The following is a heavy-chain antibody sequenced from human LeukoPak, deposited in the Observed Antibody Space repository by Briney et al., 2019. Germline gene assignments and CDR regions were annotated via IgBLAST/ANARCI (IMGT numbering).Heavy chain of an antibody. CDR2: ICYSGST. CDR1: GGSVSSSIYY. CDR3: ASRNDILTGYVFDF. Sequence: SETLSLTCTVSGGSVSSSIYYWGWIRQPPGKGLEWIGSICYSGSTSYNPSLKSRVTISVDTSKNQFSLKLTSVTAADTAVYYCASRNDILTGYVFDFWGQGTLVTVSS. J-gene: IGHJ4*02. D-gene: IGHD3-9*01. V-gene: IGHV4-39*01.